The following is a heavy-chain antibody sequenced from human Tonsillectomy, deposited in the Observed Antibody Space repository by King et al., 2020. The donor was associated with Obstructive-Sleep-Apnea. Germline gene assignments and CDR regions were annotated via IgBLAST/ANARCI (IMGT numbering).Heavy chain of an antibody. CDR3: AKDRGMVRGVIVNRFDP. Sequence: VQLVESGGGLVQPGGSLRLSCAASGFTFSSYAMSWVRQAPGKGLEWVSAISGSGGSTYYADSVKGRFTISRDNSKNTLYLQMNSLRAEDTAVYYCAKDRGMVRGVIVNRFDPWGQGTLVTVSS. D-gene: IGHD3-10*01. CDR2: ISGSGGST. J-gene: IGHJ5*02. CDR1: GFTFSSYA. V-gene: IGHV3-23*04.